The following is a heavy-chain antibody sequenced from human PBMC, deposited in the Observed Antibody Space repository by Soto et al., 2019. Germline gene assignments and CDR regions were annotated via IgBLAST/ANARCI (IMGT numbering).Heavy chain of an antibody. CDR3: ARDGGRDGYHYHWYFDL. V-gene: IGHV3-30-3*01. D-gene: IGHD5-12*01. J-gene: IGHJ2*01. Sequence: QVQLVESGGGVVQPGRSLRLSCAASGFTFSSYAMHWVRQAPGKGLEWVAVISYDGSNKYYADSVKGRFTISRDNSKNTLYLQMNSLRAEDTAVYYCARDGGRDGYHYHWYFDLWGRGTLVTVSS. CDR1: GFTFSSYA. CDR2: ISYDGSNK.